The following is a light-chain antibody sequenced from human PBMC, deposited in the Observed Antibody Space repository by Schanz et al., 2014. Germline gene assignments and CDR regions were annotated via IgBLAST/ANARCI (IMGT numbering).Light chain of an antibody. V-gene: IGKV3-20*01. Sequence: EIVLTQSPGTLSLSPGERATLSCRASQSVSSTYLAWYQQKPGQAPRLLIYGVSSRATGIPDRLEGSGSGTDFTLTISRLEPEDSAVYYCQQYGSSPPYTFGQGTKVEIK. CDR3: QQYGSSPPYT. J-gene: IGKJ2*01. CDR1: QSVSSTY. CDR2: GVS.